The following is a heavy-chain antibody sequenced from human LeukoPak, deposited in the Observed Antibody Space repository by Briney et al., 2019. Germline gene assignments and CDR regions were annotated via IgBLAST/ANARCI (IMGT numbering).Heavy chain of an antibody. CDR1: GGTFSSYA. CDR2: IIPIFGTA. Sequence: SVTVSCKASGGTFSSYAISWVRQAPGQGLEWMGGIIPIFGTADYAQKFQGRVTITTDESTSTAYMELSSLRSEDTAVYYCARTIVVVVAATAYDGVRGWFDPWGQGTLVTVSS. J-gene: IGHJ5*02. CDR3: ARTIVVVVAATAYDGVRGWFDP. V-gene: IGHV1-69*05. D-gene: IGHD2-15*01.